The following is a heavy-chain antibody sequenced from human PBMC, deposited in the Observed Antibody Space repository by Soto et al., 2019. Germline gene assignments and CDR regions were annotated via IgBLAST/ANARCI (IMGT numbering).Heavy chain of an antibody. V-gene: IGHV1-24*01. CDR1: GYTLTELS. D-gene: IGHD2-15*01. J-gene: IGHJ4*02. CDR3: ATGNREYCSGGSCSVFASGYYFDY. Sequence: ASLKVSCKVSGYTLTELSMHWVRQAPGKGLEWMGGFDPEDGETIYAQKFQGRVTMTEDTSTDTAYMELSSLRSEDTAVYYCATGNREYCSGGSCSVFASGYYFDYWGQVILVT. CDR2: FDPEDGET.